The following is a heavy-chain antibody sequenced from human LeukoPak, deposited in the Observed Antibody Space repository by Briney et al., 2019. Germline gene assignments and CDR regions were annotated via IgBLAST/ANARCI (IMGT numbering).Heavy chain of an antibody. J-gene: IGHJ5*02. V-gene: IGHV3-30-3*01. Sequence: GGSLTLSCAASGFTFSSYAMHWVRQAPGKGLEWVAVISYDGSNKYYADSVKGRFTISRDNSKNTLYLQMNSLRAEDTAVYYCARDTRFLEWFGWFDPWGQGTLVTVSS. CDR2: ISYDGSNK. D-gene: IGHD3-3*01. CDR1: GFTFSSYA. CDR3: ARDTRFLEWFGWFDP.